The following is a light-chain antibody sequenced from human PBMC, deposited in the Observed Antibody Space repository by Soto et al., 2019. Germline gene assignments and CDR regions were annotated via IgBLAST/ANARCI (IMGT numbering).Light chain of an antibody. CDR3: QQSYNTPRT. J-gene: IGKJ1*01. CDR2: SAS. V-gene: IGKV1-39*01. CDR1: QFISNY. Sequence: DIQMTQSPSSLSASVGDRVTITCRASQFISNYLNWYQRRPGGAPKLLIQSASTLERGVPSRFSGSGSGKDFTLTISGLQPEDSAIFFCQQSYNTPRTFGQGTKVEIK.